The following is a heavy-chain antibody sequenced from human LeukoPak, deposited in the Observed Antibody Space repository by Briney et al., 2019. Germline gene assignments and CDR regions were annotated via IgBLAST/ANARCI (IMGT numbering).Heavy chain of an antibody. CDR3: ARRYYDFWSGYYPGMGV. V-gene: IGHV4-34*01. Sequence: PSETLSLTCAVYGGSFSGYYWSWIRQPPGKGLEWIGEINHSGSTNYNPSLKSRVTISVDTSKNQFSLKLSSVTAADTAVYYCARRYYDFWSGYYPGMGVWGQGTTVTVSS. CDR2: INHSGST. D-gene: IGHD3-3*01. J-gene: IGHJ6*02. CDR1: GGSFSGYY.